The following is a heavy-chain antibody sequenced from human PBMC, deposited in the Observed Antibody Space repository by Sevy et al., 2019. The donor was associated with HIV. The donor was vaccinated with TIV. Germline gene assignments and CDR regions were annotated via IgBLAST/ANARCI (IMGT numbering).Heavy chain of an antibody. V-gene: IGHV4-59*01. Sequence: SESLSLTCTVAGGSISSYYWSWIRQPPGKGLEWIGYIYYSGSTNYNPSLRSRVTISVDTSKNQFSLKLSSVTAADMAVDYCARERQLVLDYWGQGTLVTVSS. CDR2: IYYSGST. D-gene: IGHD6-13*01. J-gene: IGHJ4*02. CDR1: GGSISSYY. CDR3: ARERQLVLDY.